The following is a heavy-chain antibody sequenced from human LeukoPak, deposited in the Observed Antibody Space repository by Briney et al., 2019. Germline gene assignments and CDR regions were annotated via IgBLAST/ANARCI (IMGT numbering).Heavy chain of an antibody. CDR1: GFTFSIYG. CDR2: IWYDGSNK. Sequence: GGSLRLSCAAYGFTFSIYGMHWVRQAPGKGLEWVAVIWYDGSNKYYADSVKGRFTISRDNSKNTLYLQMNSLRAEDTAVYYCARDRVYDILTRAYYFDYWGQGALVTVSS. CDR3: ARDRVYDILTRAYYFDY. J-gene: IGHJ4*02. D-gene: IGHD3-9*01. V-gene: IGHV3-33*01.